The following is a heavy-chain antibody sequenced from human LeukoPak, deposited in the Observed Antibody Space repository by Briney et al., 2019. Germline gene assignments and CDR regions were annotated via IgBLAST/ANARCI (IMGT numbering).Heavy chain of an antibody. CDR2: ISGGGGST. CDR1: GFTFSSYA. D-gene: IGHD2-2*01. V-gene: IGHV3-23*01. J-gene: IGHJ4*02. Sequence: GGSLRLSCAASGFTFSSYAMSWVRQAPGKGLEWVSAISGGGGSTYYADSVKGRFTMSRDNSKNTLYLQMNSVRAEDTAVYYCAKVVNAMSSDYWGQGTLVTVSS. CDR3: AKVVNAMSSDY.